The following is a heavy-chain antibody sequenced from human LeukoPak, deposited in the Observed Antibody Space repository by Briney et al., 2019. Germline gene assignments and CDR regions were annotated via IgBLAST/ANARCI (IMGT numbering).Heavy chain of an antibody. V-gene: IGHV1-18*01. J-gene: IGHJ6*03. D-gene: IGHD2-15*01. CDR2: ISGHNDDT. CDR1: GYIFTSYA. CDR3: ARAGYCSGGSCYPYYYYYYMDV. Sequence: GASVKVSCKASGYIFTSYAISWVRQAPGQGLEWMGWISGHNDDTNYAQRLQGRVTMTTDTSTSTAYMELRSLRSDDTAVYYCARAGYCSGGSCYPYYYYYYMDVWGQGTLVTVSS.